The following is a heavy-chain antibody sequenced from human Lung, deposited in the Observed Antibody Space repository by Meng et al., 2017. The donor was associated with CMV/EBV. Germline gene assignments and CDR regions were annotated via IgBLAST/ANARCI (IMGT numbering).Heavy chain of an antibody. D-gene: IGHD2-2*01. J-gene: IGHJ4*02. CDR2: ISSDGQNK. CDR3: ATYSRAPAALLAYFNY. Sequence: GGSLRLXXVVSRVTFRNYAMHWVRQAPGKGPEWVAVISSDGQNKYYADSVEGRFAISRDNLRSTLYLQLSSLRLEDTAVYYCATYSRAPAALLAYFNYWGLGTLVTVSS. V-gene: IGHV3-30*09. CDR1: RVTFRNYA.